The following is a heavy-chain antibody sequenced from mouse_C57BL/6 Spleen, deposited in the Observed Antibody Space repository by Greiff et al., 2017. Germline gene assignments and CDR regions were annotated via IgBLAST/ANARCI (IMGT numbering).Heavy chain of an antibody. D-gene: IGHD2-4*01. Sequence: QVQLKQSGAELVRPGTSVKVSCKASGYAFTSYLIAWVKQRPGQGLEWIGVITPGSGGTNYNEKFQGKATLTADKSSSTTYMQLSSLPSEDSAFYVGARYEGYDYDGSMDYWGQGTSVTVSS. V-gene: IGHV1-54*01. J-gene: IGHJ4*01. CDR3: ARYEGYDYDGSMDY. CDR1: GYAFTSYL. CDR2: ITPGSGGT.